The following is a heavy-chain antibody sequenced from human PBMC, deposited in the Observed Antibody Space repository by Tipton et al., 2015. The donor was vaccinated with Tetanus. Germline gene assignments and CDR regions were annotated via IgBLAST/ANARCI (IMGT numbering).Heavy chain of an antibody. CDR1: GGSLTSGSFY. Sequence: LRLSCTVSGGSLTSGSFYWDWIRQPPGKGLVWIGNVYYNGNTLQNPSLKSRVTLSLDKSKNQFSLKLRSVTAADTAIYYCAISADNWFDPWGQGTLVTVSS. V-gene: IGHV4-39*01. CDR3: AISADNWFDP. CDR2: VYYNGNT. J-gene: IGHJ5*02.